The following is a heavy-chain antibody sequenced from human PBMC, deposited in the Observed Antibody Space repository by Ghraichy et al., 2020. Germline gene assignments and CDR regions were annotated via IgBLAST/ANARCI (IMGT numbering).Heavy chain of an antibody. CDR2: IWYDGSNK. CDR3: ARDLGDGYNDFDY. Sequence: GESLNISCAASGFTFSSYGMHWVHQAPGKGLEWVAVIWYDGSNKYYADSVKGRFTISRDNSKNTLYLQMNSLRAEDTAVYYCARDLGDGYNDFDYWGQGTLVTVSS. J-gene: IGHJ4*02. CDR1: GFTFSSYG. V-gene: IGHV3-33*01. D-gene: IGHD5-24*01.